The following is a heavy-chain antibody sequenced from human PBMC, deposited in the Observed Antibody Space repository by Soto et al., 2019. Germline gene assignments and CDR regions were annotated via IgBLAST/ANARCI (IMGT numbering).Heavy chain of an antibody. J-gene: IGHJ4*02. CDR3: ARALVHGGDF. Sequence: GGSLRLSCAASGFTFSNYWMAWVRQAPGKGLEWAANIKQDGSGTNFVDSVKGRFTISRDNAKNSLHLQMNSLRAEDTAVYYCARALVHGGDFWGQGTLVTVSS. CDR2: IKQDGSGT. CDR1: GFTFSNYW. V-gene: IGHV3-7*01. D-gene: IGHD3-10*01.